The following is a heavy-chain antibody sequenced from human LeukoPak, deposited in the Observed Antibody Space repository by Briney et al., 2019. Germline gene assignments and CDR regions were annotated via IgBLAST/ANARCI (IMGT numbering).Heavy chain of an antibody. CDR2: ISAYNGNT. J-gene: IGHJ4*02. D-gene: IGHD3-10*02. Sequence: ASVKVSCKASGYTFTSYGISWVRQAPGQGLEWMGWISAYNGNTNYAQKLQGRVTMTTDTSTSTAYMGLRSLRSDDTAVYYCARRKGYVPDCYFDYWGQGTLVTVSS. CDR3: ARRKGYVPDCYFDY. V-gene: IGHV1-18*01. CDR1: GYTFTSYG.